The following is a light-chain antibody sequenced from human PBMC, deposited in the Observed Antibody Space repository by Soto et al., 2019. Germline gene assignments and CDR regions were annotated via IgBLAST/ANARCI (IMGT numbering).Light chain of an antibody. CDR1: QSINTW. Sequence: DIQMTQSPSTLSASIGDRVTITCRASQSINTWLAWYQQKPGKAPKLLIYKASTLESGVPSRFSGSGSGTEFTLTIGCLLRDDVATDFCQHLNCYSELAFGPGTKVDIK. V-gene: IGKV1-5*03. J-gene: IGKJ3*01. CDR2: KAS. CDR3: QHLNCYSELA.